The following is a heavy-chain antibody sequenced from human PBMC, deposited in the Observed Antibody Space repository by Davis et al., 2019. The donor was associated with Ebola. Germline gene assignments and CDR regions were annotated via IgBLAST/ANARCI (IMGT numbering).Heavy chain of an antibody. V-gene: IGHV1-46*01. J-gene: IGHJ4*02. CDR2: INPSGGST. Sequence: AASVKVSCKASGYTFSTYYIEWVRQAPGQGLEWMGKINPSGGSTSYAQKFQGRVTMTRNTSISTAYMELSSLRSEDTAVYYCARGPRYCSGGSCPFDYWGQGTLVTVSS. CDR3: ARGPRYCSGGSCPFDY. D-gene: IGHD2-15*01. CDR1: GYTFSTYY.